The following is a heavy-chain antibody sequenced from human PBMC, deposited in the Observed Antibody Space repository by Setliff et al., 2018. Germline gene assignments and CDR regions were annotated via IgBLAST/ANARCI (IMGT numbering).Heavy chain of an antibody. Sequence: LSLTCTVSGGFVNSHYWSWIRQSPGKGLVWIGYIFYSGDTRSNPSLKSRVTMSVDTSKNQFSLKLSSVTAADTAVYYCARDRTYYGSGTYTRYFDYWGQGTLVTVSS. J-gene: IGHJ4*02. CDR1: GGFVNSHY. CDR3: ARDRTYYGSGTYTRYFDY. CDR2: IFYSGDT. V-gene: IGHV4-59*02. D-gene: IGHD3-10*01.